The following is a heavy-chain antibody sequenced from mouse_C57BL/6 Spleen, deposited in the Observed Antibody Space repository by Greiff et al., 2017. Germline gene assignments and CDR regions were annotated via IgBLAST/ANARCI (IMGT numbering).Heavy chain of an antibody. J-gene: IGHJ4*01. CDR1: GYTFTSYT. V-gene: IGHV1-4*01. CDR3: ARPYGNYYYAMDY. CDR2: INPSSGYT. D-gene: IGHD2-1*01. Sequence: QVQLKQSGAELARPGASVQMSCKASGYTFTSYTMHWVKQRPGQGLEWIGYINPSSGYTKYNQKFKDKDTLTADKSSSTAYMQLSSLTSEDSAVXYCARPYGNYYYAMDYWGQGTSVTVSS.